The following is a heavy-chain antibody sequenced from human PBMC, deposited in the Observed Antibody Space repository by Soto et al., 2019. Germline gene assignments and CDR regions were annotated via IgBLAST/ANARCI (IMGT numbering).Heavy chain of an antibody. D-gene: IGHD4-17*01. CDR1: GFTFSTYS. Sequence: EVQLVESGGGLVKPGGSLRLSCAASGFTFSTYSMNWVRQAPGKGLEWVSSISSSSSYIYYADSLKGRFTISRDDAKDSLYLQMNSLRAEDTAVYYCARLLYGDYDRWFDPWGQGTLVTVS. CDR3: ARLLYGDYDRWFDP. J-gene: IGHJ5*02. CDR2: ISSSSSYI. V-gene: IGHV3-21*01.